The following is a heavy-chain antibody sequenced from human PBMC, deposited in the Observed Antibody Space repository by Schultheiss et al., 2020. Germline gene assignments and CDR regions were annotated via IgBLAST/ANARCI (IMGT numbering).Heavy chain of an antibody. V-gene: IGHV4-61*08. J-gene: IGHJ4*02. CDR3: ASGLAWSGYYTVDY. Sequence: SQTLSLTCTVSGGSISSGGYYWSWIRQHPGKGLEWIGYIYYSGSTNYNPSLKSRVTISVDTSKNQFSLKLSSVTAEDTAVYYCASGLAWSGYYTVDYWGQGTLVTVAS. CDR2: IYYSGST. D-gene: IGHD3-3*01. CDR1: GGSISSGGYY.